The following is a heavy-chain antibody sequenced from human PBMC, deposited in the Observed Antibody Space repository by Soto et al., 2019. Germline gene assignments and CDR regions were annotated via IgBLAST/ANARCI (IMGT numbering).Heavy chain of an antibody. J-gene: IGHJ4*02. D-gene: IGHD1-1*01. V-gene: IGHV3-74*01. CDR3: AKDPPQTGTTFDY. CDR2: ISSDDSSI. CDR1: GFTFSSYW. Sequence: PGGSLRLSCAASGFTFSSYWMHWVRQAPGKGLVWVSRISSDDSSIYYADSVKGRFTISRDNAKNTLYLQMNSLRAEDTAVYYCAKDPPQTGTTFDYWGQGTLVTVSS.